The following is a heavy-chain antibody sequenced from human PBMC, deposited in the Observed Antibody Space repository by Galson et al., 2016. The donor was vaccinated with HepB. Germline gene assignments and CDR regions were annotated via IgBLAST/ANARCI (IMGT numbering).Heavy chain of an antibody. CDR1: GGSISNDNW. CDR3: ASNGWYCLDY. CDR2: IYRSGST. V-gene: IGHV4-4*01. J-gene: IGHJ4*01. Sequence: VSGGSISNDNWWSWVRQSPGKGLEWIGEIYRSGSTHYNPSLKSRATISVDKSNNRFSLRLNSVSAADTAIYFCASNGWYCLDYWGHGTLVTVSS. D-gene: IGHD6-19*01.